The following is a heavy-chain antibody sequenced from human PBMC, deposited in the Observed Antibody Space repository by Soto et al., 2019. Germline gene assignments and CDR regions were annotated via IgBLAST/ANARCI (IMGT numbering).Heavy chain of an antibody. CDR3: ARGRLGITYYFDY. Sequence: VKVSCKASGGTFSSYAISWVRQAPGQGLEWMGGIIPIFGTANYAQKFQGRVTITADESTSTAYMELSSLRAEDTAVYYCARGRLGITYYFDYWGQGTLVTVSS. V-gene: IGHV1-69*13. CDR1: GGTFSSYA. D-gene: IGHD3-16*01. CDR2: IIPIFGTA. J-gene: IGHJ4*02.